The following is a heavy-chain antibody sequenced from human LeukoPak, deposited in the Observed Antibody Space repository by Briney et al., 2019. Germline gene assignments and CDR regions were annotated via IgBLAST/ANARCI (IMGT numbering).Heavy chain of an antibody. Sequence: SETLSLTCTVSGGSISSYYWSWIRQPPGKGLEWIGYIYYSGSTNYNPSLKSRVTISVDTFKNQFSLKLSSVTAADTAVYYCARRYSSGWYFDLWGRGTLVTVSS. CDR2: IYYSGST. CDR3: ARRYSSGWYFDL. CDR1: GGSISSYY. V-gene: IGHV4-59*08. J-gene: IGHJ2*01. D-gene: IGHD6-19*01.